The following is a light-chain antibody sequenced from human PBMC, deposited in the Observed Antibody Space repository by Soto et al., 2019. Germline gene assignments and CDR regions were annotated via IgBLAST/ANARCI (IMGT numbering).Light chain of an antibody. CDR1: QSVARNL. J-gene: IGKJ2*01. Sequence: EIVLTQSPGTLSLSPGERATLSCRASQSVARNLLAWFQQRPGQPPRLLIYDAIGRATGIPDRFSGSASATDFTLNINRLEPEDFAVYYCNQYASSPLTFGQGTMLEIK. CDR2: DAI. V-gene: IGKV3-20*01. CDR3: NQYASSPLT.